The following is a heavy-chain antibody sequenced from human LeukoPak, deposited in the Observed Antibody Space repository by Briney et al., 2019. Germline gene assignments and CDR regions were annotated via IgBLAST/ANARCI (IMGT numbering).Heavy chain of an antibody. CDR3: ARDSAYYDSSGYYGNAFDI. CDR2: IYYSGST. D-gene: IGHD3-22*01. V-gene: IGHV4-61*08. CDR1: GGSISSGDYY. Sequence: SETLSLTCTVSGGSISSGDYYWSWIRQPPGKGLEWIGYIYYSGSTNYNPSLKSRVTISVDTSKNQFSLKLSSVTAADTAVYYCARDSAYYDSSGYYGNAFDIWGQGTMVTVSS. J-gene: IGHJ3*02.